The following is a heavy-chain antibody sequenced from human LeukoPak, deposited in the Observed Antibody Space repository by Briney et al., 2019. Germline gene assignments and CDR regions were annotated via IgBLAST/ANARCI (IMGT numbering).Heavy chain of an antibody. CDR3: ARAAAGTEGYFDY. V-gene: IGHV1-69*05. Sequence: SVKVSCKASGGTFSSYAISWVRQAPGQGLEWMGRIIPIFGTANYAQKFQGRVTITTNESTSTAYMELSSLRSEDTAVYYCARAAAGTEGYFDYWGQGTLVTVSS. CDR1: GGTFSSYA. CDR2: IIPIFGTA. J-gene: IGHJ4*02. D-gene: IGHD6-13*01.